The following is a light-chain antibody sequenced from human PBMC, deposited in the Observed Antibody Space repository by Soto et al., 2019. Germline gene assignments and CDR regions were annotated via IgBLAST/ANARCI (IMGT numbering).Light chain of an antibody. J-gene: IGLJ1*01. CDR1: SSDVGGYKY. CDR3: TSYASTGTYV. V-gene: IGLV2-14*03. Sequence: QSALTQPASVSGSPGQSITISCTGTSSDVGGYKYVSWYQQHPGKAPKLMIYDVSLRPSGVSNRFSGSKSGNTASLTISGLQAEDEANYYCTSYASTGTYVFGTGTKLTVL. CDR2: DVS.